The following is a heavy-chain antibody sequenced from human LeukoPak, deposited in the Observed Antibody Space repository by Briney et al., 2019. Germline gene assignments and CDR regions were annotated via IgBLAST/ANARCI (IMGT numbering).Heavy chain of an antibody. J-gene: IGHJ6*02. CDR1: GYTFTSYD. D-gene: IGHD3-3*01. CDR3: ARSITIFGVVIRYYYYGMDV. V-gene: IGHV1-8*01. CDR2: MNPNSGNT. Sequence: GASVKVSCKASGYTFTSYDINWVRQATGQGLEWMGWMNPNSGNTGYAQKFQGRVTMTRNTSISTAYMELSSLRSEDTAVYYCARSITIFGVVIRYYYYGMDVWGQGTTVTVSS.